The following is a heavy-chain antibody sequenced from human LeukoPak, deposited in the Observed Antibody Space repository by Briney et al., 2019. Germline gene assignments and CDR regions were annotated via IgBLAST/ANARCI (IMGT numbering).Heavy chain of an antibody. V-gene: IGHV3-23*01. CDR2: ISGRGYTT. Sequence: PGGSLRLSCAASGLTFSTYAMTWVRQAPGKGLEWVSVISGRGYTTYYADSVKGRFTISRDNSKNTLYLQMNSLRAEDTALYYCAKEAASGWTSGYFDYWDQGTLVTVSS. J-gene: IGHJ4*02. CDR1: GLTFSTYA. D-gene: IGHD6-19*01. CDR3: AKEAASGWTSGYFDY.